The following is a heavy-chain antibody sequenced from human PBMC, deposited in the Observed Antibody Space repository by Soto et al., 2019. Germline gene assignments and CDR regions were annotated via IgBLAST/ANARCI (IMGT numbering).Heavy chain of an antibody. Sequence: PSETLSLTCTVSGGSIRSSSYCGWIRQPPGKGLEWIGSIYSIGSSYYNPSLKGRVTISADTSKNQFSLNLISVTAADTAVYYCRRSSRYSTDVWGQGTTVTVSS. CDR1: GGSIRSSSY. J-gene: IGHJ6*02. D-gene: IGHD2-2*01. CDR3: RRSSRYSTDV. V-gene: IGHV4-39*01. CDR2: IYSIGSS.